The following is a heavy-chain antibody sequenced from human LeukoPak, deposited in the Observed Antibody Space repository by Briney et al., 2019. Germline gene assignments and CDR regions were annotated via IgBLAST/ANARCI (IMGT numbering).Heavy chain of an antibody. Sequence: PGGSLRLSCAPSGFSFSNYWMNWVRQAPGKGLEWVAIIKADGSEKHYVDSVRGRFTVSRDNAKNSLYLQMSSLRAEDTAVYYCARSNSGPEIWGQGTLVTVSS. D-gene: IGHD4-23*01. CDR3: ARSNSGPEI. J-gene: IGHJ4*02. V-gene: IGHV3-7*01. CDR2: IKADGSEK. CDR1: GFSFSNYW.